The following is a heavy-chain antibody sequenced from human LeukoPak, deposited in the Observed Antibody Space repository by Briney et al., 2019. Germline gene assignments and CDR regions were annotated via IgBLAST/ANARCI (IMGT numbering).Heavy chain of an antibody. V-gene: IGHV4-39*01. CDR3: VRLYYYDASGPPL. CDR2: IYYTGRT. Sequence: SETLSLTCTVSGGFISNSNFYWGWIRQPPGKGLDWIGNIYYTGRTYYNASLNSRVTMSVDASKNQFSLRLSSVTAADTAVYYCVRLYYYDASGPPLWGQGTLVIVSS. D-gene: IGHD3-22*01. J-gene: IGHJ4*02. CDR1: GGFISNSNFY.